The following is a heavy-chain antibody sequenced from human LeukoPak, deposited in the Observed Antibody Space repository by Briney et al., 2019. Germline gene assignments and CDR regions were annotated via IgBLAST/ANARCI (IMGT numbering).Heavy chain of an antibody. CDR1: GFTFDDYA. V-gene: IGHV3-9*01. Sequence: GGSLRLSCAASGFTFDDYAMHWVRQAPGKGLEWVSGISWNSGSIGYADSVKGRFTISRDNAKNSLYLQMNSLRAEDTALYYCAKDISGFGESTGGDYWGQGTLVTVSS. CDR3: AKDISGFGESTGGDY. J-gene: IGHJ4*02. D-gene: IGHD3-10*01. CDR2: ISWNSGSI.